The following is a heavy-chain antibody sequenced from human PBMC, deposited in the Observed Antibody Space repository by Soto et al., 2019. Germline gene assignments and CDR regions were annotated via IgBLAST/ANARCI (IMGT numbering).Heavy chain of an antibody. CDR3: ARDRLRYNWNDFPYYYYGMDV. D-gene: IGHD1-1*01. Sequence: QVQLVESGGGVVQPGRSLRLSCAASGFTFSSYAMHWVRQAPGKGLEWVAVVSYDGSNKYYADSVKGRFTIARDNSKNTLYLQMTSLRAEDTAVYYCARDRLRYNWNDFPYYYYGMDVWGQGTTVTVSS. V-gene: IGHV3-30-3*01. CDR1: GFTFSSYA. J-gene: IGHJ6*02. CDR2: VSYDGSNK.